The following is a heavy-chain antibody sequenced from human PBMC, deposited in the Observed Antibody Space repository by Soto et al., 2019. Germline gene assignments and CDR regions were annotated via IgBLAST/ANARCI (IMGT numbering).Heavy chain of an antibody. CDR3: AKDSAYGSGSYYPDAFDI. CDR1: GFTFDDYA. Sequence: EVQLVESGGGLVQPGRSLRLSCAASGFTFDDYAMHWVRQAPGKGLEWVSGISWNSGSIGYADSVKGRFTISRDNAKNSLYLQMNSLRAEDTALYYCAKDSAYGSGSYYPDAFDIWGQGTMVTVSS. J-gene: IGHJ3*02. CDR2: ISWNSGSI. V-gene: IGHV3-9*01. D-gene: IGHD3-10*01.